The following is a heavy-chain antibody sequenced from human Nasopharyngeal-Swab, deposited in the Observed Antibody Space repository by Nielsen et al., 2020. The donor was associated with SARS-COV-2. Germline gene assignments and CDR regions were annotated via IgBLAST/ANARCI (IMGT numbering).Heavy chain of an antibody. V-gene: IGHV2-26*01. CDR2: IFSNDEE. D-gene: IGHD3-16*01. Sequence: SGPTLVQPTETLTLTCTVSGFSLSNARMGVSWIRQPPGKALEWLAHIFSNDEESYSTSLKSRLTISKDTSKSQVVLTMTNMDPVDTATYYCARIEARLNWFDPWGQGTLVTVSS. CDR1: GFSLSNARMG. CDR3: ARIEARLNWFDP. J-gene: IGHJ5*02.